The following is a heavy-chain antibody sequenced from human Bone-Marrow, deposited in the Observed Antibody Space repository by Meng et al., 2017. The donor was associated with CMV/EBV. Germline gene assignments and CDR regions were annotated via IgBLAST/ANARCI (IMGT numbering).Heavy chain of an antibody. CDR2: IYPGDSGP. CDR1: GVSSCNYS. J-gene: IGHJ4*02. D-gene: IGHD3-10*01. V-gene: IGHV5-51*01. Sequence: SCKGSGVSSCNYSTGWVCQMPGKGLEWMGIIYPGDSGPRYRPSFQGQFTISADKSITTASLQSSSLKASDTGMYYCATGAQRNRGIAAGQVPIGHSVDFWGQGTLVTVSS. CDR3: ATGAQRNRGIAAGQVPIGHSVDF.